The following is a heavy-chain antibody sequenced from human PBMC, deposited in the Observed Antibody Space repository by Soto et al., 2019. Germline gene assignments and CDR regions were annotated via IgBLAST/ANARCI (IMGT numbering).Heavy chain of an antibody. D-gene: IGHD3-3*01. V-gene: IGHV4-61*01. CDR1: GGSVSSGSYY. J-gene: IGHJ2*01. Sequence: PSETLSLTXTVSGGSVSSGSYYWSWIRQPPGKGLEWIGYIYYSGSTNYNPSLKSRVTISVDTSKNQFSLKLSSVTAADTAVYYCARDTPIDYDFWSGHIPLGRFDLWGRGTLVTVSS. CDR3: ARDTPIDYDFWSGHIPLGRFDL. CDR2: IYYSGST.